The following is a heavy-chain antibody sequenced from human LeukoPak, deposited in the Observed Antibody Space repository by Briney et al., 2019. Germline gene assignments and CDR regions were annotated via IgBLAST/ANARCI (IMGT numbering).Heavy chain of an antibody. CDR1: GFTVSSNY. V-gene: IGHV3-66*01. J-gene: IGHJ5*02. D-gene: IGHD3-9*01. Sequence: GGSLRLSCAASGFTVSSNYMSWVRQAPGKGLEWVSVIYSGGSTYYADSVKGRFTISRDNAKNTLYLQMNSLRAEDTAVYYCARDQVLRYFDWSAYPTTYNWFDPWGQGTLVTVSS. CDR2: IYSGGST. CDR3: ARDQVLRYFDWSAYPTTYNWFDP.